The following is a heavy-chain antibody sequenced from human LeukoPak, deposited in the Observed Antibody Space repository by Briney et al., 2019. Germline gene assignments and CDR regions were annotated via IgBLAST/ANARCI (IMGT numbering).Heavy chain of an antibody. CDR2: IKPDGSER. J-gene: IGHJ6*02. CDR1: GFSFSSYC. CDR3: ARDRPDCSGGTCYYYYYGMDV. Sequence: PGGSLRLSCAASGFSFSSYCMNWVRQAPGKGLEWVAIIKPDGSERYYADSVTGRFTISRDNAKNSLYLQMNSLRAEDTAVYYCARDRPDCSGGTCYYYYYGMDVWGQGTTVTVSS. D-gene: IGHD2-15*01. V-gene: IGHV3-7*01.